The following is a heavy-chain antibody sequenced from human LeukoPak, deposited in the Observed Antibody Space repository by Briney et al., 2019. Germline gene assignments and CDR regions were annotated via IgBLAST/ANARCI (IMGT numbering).Heavy chain of an antibody. CDR3: AKAAVAGTFCGY. Sequence: GGSLRLSCAASGFTFSSYGMHWVRQAQGKGLEWVAFIRYDGSNKYYADSVKGRFTISRDNSKNTLYLQMNSLRAEDTAVYYCAKAAVAGTFCGYWGQGTLVTVSS. CDR1: GFTFSSYG. D-gene: IGHD6-19*01. J-gene: IGHJ4*02. V-gene: IGHV3-30*02. CDR2: IRYDGSNK.